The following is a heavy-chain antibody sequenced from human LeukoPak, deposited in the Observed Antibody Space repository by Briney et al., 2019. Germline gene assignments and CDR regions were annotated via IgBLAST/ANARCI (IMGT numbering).Heavy chain of an antibody. CDR2: IRDDGNTK. V-gene: IGHV3-30*02. D-gene: IGHD3-3*01. CDR3: ARDRDFWSGYLFDY. Sequence: GGSLRLSCAASGFILSSYDMHWVRQAPGKGLEWAAFIRDDGNTKNYPDSVKGRFTISRDSSKNTLYLQMNSLRAEDTAVYYCARDRDFWSGYLFDYWGQGTLVTVSS. CDR1: GFILSSYD. J-gene: IGHJ4*02.